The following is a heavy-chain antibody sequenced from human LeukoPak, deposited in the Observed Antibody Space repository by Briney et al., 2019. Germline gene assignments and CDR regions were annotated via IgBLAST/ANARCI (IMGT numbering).Heavy chain of an antibody. CDR2: INIDGSTT. J-gene: IGHJ4*02. D-gene: IGHD1-1*01. V-gene: IGHV3-74*01. Sequence: PGGSLRLSCAASGFSFSSYWMHWVRQAPGKGLVWVSSINIDGSTTTYADSVKGRFTISRDNAKNALSLQMNSLRADDTAVYYCISDHTGHDDYWGQGTLVTVSA. CDR1: GFSFSSYW. CDR3: ISDHTGHDDY.